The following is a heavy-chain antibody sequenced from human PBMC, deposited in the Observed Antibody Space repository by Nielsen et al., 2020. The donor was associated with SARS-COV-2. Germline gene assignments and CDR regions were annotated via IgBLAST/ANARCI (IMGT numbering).Heavy chain of an antibody. D-gene: IGHD4-23*01. CDR3: ASDGNSHY. CDR1: GFTFDDYA. CDR2: ISWNSGSI. J-gene: IGHJ4*02. Sequence: GGSLRLSCAASGFTFDDYAMHWVRQAPGKGLEWVSGISWNSGSIGYADSVKGRFTISRDNAKNSLYLQMNSLRAEDTALYYCASDGNSHYWGQGTLVTVSS. V-gene: IGHV3-9*01.